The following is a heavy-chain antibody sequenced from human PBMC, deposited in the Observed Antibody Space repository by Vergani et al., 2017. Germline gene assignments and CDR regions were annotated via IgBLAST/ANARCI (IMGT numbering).Heavy chain of an antibody. CDR1: GGSISSGGYY. Sequence: QVQLQESGPGLVKPSQTLSLTCTVSGGSISSGGYYWSWIRQHPGKGLEWIGYIYYSGSTYYNPSLKSRVTISVDTSKNQFSLKLSSVTAADTAVYYCARVPIADYYGSGLRNNGYYYYYYGMDVWGQGTTVTVSS. J-gene: IGHJ6*02. CDR2: IYYSGST. D-gene: IGHD3-10*01. V-gene: IGHV4-31*03. CDR3: ARVPIADYYGSGLRNNGYYYYYYGMDV.